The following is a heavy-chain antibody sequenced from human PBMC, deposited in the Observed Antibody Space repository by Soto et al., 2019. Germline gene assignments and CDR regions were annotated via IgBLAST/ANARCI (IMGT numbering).Heavy chain of an antibody. CDR2: IYPGDSDT. Sequence: GESLKISCKGSGYSFTSYWIGWVRQMPGKSLEWMGIIYPGDSDTRYSPSFQGQVTISADKSISTAYLQWSSLKASDTAMYYCARGGYSYGYYYYYGMDVWGQGTTVTVSS. J-gene: IGHJ6*02. D-gene: IGHD5-18*01. CDR3: ARGGYSYGYYYYYGMDV. CDR1: GYSFTSYW. V-gene: IGHV5-51*01.